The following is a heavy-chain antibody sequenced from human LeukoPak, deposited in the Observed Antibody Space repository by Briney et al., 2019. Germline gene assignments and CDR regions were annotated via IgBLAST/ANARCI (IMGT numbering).Heavy chain of an antibody. CDR3: AKDHGSSDWYYFDY. D-gene: IGHD6-13*01. CDR1: GFTFSSYA. J-gene: IGHJ4*02. Sequence: GGSLRLSCAASGFTFSSYAMSWVRQAPGKGLGCISGFSGSGGSTYYADSVKGRFTISRDNSKNTLYLQMNTLRADDTAVYYCAKDHGSSDWYYFDYWGQGTLVTVSS. V-gene: IGHV3-23*01. CDR2: FSGSGGST.